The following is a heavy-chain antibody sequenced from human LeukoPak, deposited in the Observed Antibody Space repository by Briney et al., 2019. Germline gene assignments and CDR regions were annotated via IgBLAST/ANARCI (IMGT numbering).Heavy chain of an antibody. D-gene: IGHD5-12*01. J-gene: IGHJ4*02. CDR1: GFTFSSYG. V-gene: IGHV3-30*02. Sequence: GGSLRLSCAASGFTFSSYGMHWVRQAPGKGLEWVAFIRYDGSNKYYADSVKGRFTISRDNSKNTLYLQMNSLRAEDTAVYYCARAARIVATIVHYFDYWGQGTLVTVSS. CDR2: IRYDGSNK. CDR3: ARAARIVATIVHYFDY.